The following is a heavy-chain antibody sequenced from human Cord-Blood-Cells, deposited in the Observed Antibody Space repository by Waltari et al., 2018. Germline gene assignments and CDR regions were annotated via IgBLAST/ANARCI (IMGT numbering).Heavy chain of an antibody. Sequence: QVQLQQWGAGLLKPSETLSLTCAVYGGSFSGYYWSWIRQPPGKGLEWIGEINHSGNTNDNPSLKCRVTISVDTSKNQFSLKLSSVTAADSAVYYCARPYGSSGYYYTPYAFDIWGQGTMVTVSS. CDR2: INHSGNT. J-gene: IGHJ3*02. CDR3: ARPYGSSGYYYTPYAFDI. CDR1: GGSFSGYY. V-gene: IGHV4-34*01. D-gene: IGHD3-22*01.